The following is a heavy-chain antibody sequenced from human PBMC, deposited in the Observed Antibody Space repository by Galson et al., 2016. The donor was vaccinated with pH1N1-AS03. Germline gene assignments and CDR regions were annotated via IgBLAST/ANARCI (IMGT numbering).Heavy chain of an antibody. D-gene: IGHD7-27*01. CDR3: ARAGLGSPAPCDAFDV. CDR2: SYNSVST. V-gene: IGHV4-30-4*01. CDR1: GGSISSGDYY. J-gene: IGHJ3*01. Sequence: LSLTCSVSGGSISSGDYYWNWIRQPPGKGLEWIGYSYNSVSTPYNPSPRSLLTMSFDTSKNQFSLWLTFVTAADTAVYYCARAGLGSPAPCDAFDVWGQGTMVTVSS.